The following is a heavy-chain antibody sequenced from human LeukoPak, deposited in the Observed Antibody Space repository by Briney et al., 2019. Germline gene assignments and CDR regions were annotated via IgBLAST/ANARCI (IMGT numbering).Heavy chain of an antibody. Sequence: SVKVSCKASGGTFSSYAISWVRQAPGQGLEWMGGIIPIFGTANYAQKCQGRVTITADESTSTAYMELSSLRSEDTAVYYCARAPSGEVAANDYWGQGTLVTVSS. CDR1: GGTFSSYA. J-gene: IGHJ4*02. CDR2: IIPIFGTA. V-gene: IGHV1-69*01. CDR3: ARAPSGEVAANDY. D-gene: IGHD2-15*01.